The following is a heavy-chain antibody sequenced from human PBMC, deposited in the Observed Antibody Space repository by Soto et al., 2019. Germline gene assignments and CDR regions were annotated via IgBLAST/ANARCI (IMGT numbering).Heavy chain of an antibody. V-gene: IGHV3-23*01. J-gene: IGHJ4*02. D-gene: IGHD3-22*01. CDR2: ISRSGRGSA. CDR3: ARGRYLDSSDYWVANLPFDH. CDR1: GFTFNSYV. Sequence: VGSLRLSCAASGFTFNSYVMTWVRQAPGEGLEWVSSISRSGRGSAYYADSVKGRFTISRDNSENTLFLQMNNLRDEDTALYYCARGRYLDSSDYWVANLPFDHWGLGTLVTVS.